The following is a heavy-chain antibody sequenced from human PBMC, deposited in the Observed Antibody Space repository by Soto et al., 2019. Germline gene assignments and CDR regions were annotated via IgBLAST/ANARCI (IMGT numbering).Heavy chain of an antibody. CDR3: ARSSSGTYYYYGMDV. V-gene: IGHV5-51*01. D-gene: IGHD3-22*01. CDR2: IYPGDSDT. J-gene: IGHJ6*02. CDR1: GYSFTSYW. Sequence: PGESLKISCKGSGYSFTSYWIGWVRQMPGKGLEWMGIIYPGDSDTRYSPSFQGQVTISADKSISTAYLQWSSLKASDTAMYYCARSSSGTYYYYGMDVWGQGTTVTVS.